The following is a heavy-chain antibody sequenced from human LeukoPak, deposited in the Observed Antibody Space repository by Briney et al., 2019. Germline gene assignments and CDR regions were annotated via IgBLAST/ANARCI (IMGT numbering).Heavy chain of an antibody. CDR3: ARIDWVFDY. CDR2: MDFSGST. D-gene: IGHD3-9*01. Sequence: PSQTLSLTCTVSGVSISSSTYFWSWIRQPAGKGLEWIGRMDFSGSTNYNPSLRSRVTLSLDTSKNQFSLKLSSVTAADTAVYYCARIDWVFDYWGKGTLVTVSS. J-gene: IGHJ4*02. CDR1: GVSISSSTYF. V-gene: IGHV4-61*02.